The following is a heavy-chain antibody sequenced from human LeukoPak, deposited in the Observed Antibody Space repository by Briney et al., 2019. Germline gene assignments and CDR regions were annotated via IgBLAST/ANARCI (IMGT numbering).Heavy chain of an antibody. D-gene: IGHD3-10*01. V-gene: IGHV4-59*08. J-gene: IGHJ3*02. CDR3: SRWRFGQLGAFDI. CDR2: IYYSGST. Sequence: PSETLSLTCTVSGGSISSYYWSWIRQPPGKGLEWIGYIYYSGSTNYNPSLKSRVTISVDTSKNQFSLKLSSVTAADTAVYYRSRWRFGQLGAFDIWGQGTMVTVSS. CDR1: GGSISSYY.